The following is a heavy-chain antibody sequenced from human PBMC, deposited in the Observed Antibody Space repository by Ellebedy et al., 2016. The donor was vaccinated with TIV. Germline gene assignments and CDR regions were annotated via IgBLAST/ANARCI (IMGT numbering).Heavy chain of an antibody. CDR3: ARSVGGRRLLGPERTKNYYYYYGMDV. V-gene: IGHV2-70*01. CDR1: GFSLSTSGMC. Sequence: SGPTLVKPTQTLTLTCTFSGFSLSTSGMCVSWIRQPPGKALEWLALIDWDDDKYYSTSLKTRLTISKDTSKNQVVLTMTNMDPVDTATYYCARSVGGRRLLGPERTKNYYYYYGMDVWGQGTTVTVSS. D-gene: IGHD1-1*01. J-gene: IGHJ6*02. CDR2: IDWDDDK.